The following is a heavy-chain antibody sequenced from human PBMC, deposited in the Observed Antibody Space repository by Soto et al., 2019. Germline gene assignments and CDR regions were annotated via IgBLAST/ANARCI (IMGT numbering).Heavy chain of an antibody. D-gene: IGHD6-19*01. CDR3: ARGGWSNDY. CDR1: GGSLSNYY. J-gene: IGHJ4*02. Sequence: SETLSLTCTVSGGSLSNYYWSWTRQPPGKGLERIGYIYYSGSTSYNPSLKSRVTISVDTSKNQFSLKLTSVTAADTAVYYCARGGWSNDYWGPGTLVTVSS. CDR2: IYYSGST. V-gene: IGHV4-59*01.